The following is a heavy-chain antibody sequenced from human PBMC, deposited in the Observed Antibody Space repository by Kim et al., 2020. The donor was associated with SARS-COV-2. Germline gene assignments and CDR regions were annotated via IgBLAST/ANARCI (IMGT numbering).Heavy chain of an antibody. V-gene: IGHV3-30*18. J-gene: IGHJ6*02. CDR2: ISYDGSNK. D-gene: IGHD5-18*01. CDR3: AKSDRPYSYGPKYYYGMDV. CDR1: GFTFSSYG. Sequence: GGSLRLSCAASGFTFSSYGMHWVRQAPGKGLEWVAVISYDGSNKYYADSVKGRFTISRDNSKNTLYLQMNSLRAEDTAVYYCAKSDRPYSYGPKYYYGMDVWGQGTTVTVSS.